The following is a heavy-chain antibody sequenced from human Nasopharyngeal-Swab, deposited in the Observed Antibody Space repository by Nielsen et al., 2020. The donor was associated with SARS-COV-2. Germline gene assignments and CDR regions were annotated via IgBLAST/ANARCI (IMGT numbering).Heavy chain of an antibody. CDR3: AREGTYYYDSTGSYAHAFDI. V-gene: IGHV4-34*01. CDR1: GGSFSGYY. J-gene: IGHJ3*02. CDR2: INHSGST. Sequence: SETLSLTCAVYGGSFSGYYWSWIRQPPGKGLEWIGEINHSGSTNYNPSLKSRVTISVDTSKNQFSLKLSSVTAADTAVYYCAREGTYYYDSTGSYAHAFDIWGQGTMVTVSS. D-gene: IGHD3-22*01.